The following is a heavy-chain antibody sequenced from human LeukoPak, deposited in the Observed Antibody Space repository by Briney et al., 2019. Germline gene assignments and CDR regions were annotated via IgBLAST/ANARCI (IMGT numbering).Heavy chain of an antibody. V-gene: IGHV3-48*02. CDR3: ARDRMRYDSSGSNNYFDY. Sequence: PGGSLRLSCAASGFAFSTYSMNWVRQAPGKGLEWVSYISSSTSTIYNADSVKGRFTISRDNAKNSLYLQMNNLRDEDTAVYYCARDRMRYDSSGSNNYFDYWGQGTLVTVSS. D-gene: IGHD3-22*01. J-gene: IGHJ4*02. CDR2: ISSSTSTI. CDR1: GFAFSTYS.